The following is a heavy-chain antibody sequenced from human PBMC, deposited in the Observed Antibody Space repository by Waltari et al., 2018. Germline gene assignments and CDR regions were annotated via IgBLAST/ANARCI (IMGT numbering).Heavy chain of an antibody. CDR2: ISYDGSNK. D-gene: IGHD3-22*01. CDR1: GFTFRSYA. V-gene: IGHV3-30-3*01. Sequence: QVQLVESGGGVVQPGRSLRLSCATSGFTFRSYAMPWVRQAPGKGREWVAVISYDGSNKYDADSVKGRFTISRDNSKNTLYLQMNSLRAEDTAVYYCARGGYINWFDPWGQGTLVTVSS. CDR3: ARGGYINWFDP. J-gene: IGHJ5*02.